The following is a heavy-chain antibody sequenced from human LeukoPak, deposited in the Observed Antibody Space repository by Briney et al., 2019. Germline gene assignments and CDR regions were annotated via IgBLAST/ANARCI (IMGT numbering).Heavy chain of an antibody. J-gene: IGHJ5*02. Sequence: SQTLSLTCAVSGGSISSGGYPWSWIRQPPGKGLEGIGYIYHSGSTYYNPSLKSRVTISVDRSKNQFSLKLSSVTAADTAVYYCARARFAMVRGVSWFDPWGQGTLVTVSS. V-gene: IGHV4-30-2*01. CDR3: ARARFAMVRGVSWFDP. CDR1: GGSISSGGYP. CDR2: IYHSGST. D-gene: IGHD3-10*01.